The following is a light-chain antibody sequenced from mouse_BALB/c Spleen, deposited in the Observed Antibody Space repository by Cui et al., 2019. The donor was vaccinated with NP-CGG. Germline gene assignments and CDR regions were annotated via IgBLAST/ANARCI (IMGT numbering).Light chain of an antibody. CDR2: SIS. J-gene: IGKJ5*01. Sequence: QIVLTQSPTIMSASPGERVTMTCSASSSVSSSYLYWYQQKSGSSPKLWIYSISNLATGVPARFSGSGSGTSYSLTINSMEAEDAATYYCQQWNSNPLTFGAGTKLELK. CDR3: QQWNSNPLT. CDR1: SSVSSSY. V-gene: IGKV4-79*01.